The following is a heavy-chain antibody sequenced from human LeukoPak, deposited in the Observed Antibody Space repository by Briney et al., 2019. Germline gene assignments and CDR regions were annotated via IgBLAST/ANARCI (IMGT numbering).Heavy chain of an antibody. D-gene: IGHD3-3*01. CDR1: GYTFTSYD. J-gene: IGHJ6*03. CDR3: ARGSTCYDFWSGYDHYYYYYMDV. Sequence: ASVKVSCKASGYTFTSYDINWVRQATGQGLEWMGWMNPNSGNTGYAQKFQGRVTMTRNTSISTAYMELSSLRSEDTAVYYCARGSTCYDFWSGYDHYYYYYMDVWGKGTTVTVSS. CDR2: MNPNSGNT. V-gene: IGHV1-8*01.